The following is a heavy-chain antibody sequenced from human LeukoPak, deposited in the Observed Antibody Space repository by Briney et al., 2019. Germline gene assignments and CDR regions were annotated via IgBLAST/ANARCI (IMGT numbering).Heavy chain of an antibody. CDR2: IYYSGST. V-gene: IGHV4-59*08. D-gene: IGHD1-26*01. CDR1: GGSISSYY. J-gene: IGHJ4*02. Sequence: SGTLSLTCGVSGGSISSYYWSWIRQPPGKGLEWIGDIYYSGSTNYNPSLKSRVTISVDTSKNQFSLRLSSVTAADTAVYYSARLASGSYGPLTPFDYWGQGTLVTVSS. CDR3: ARLASGSYGPLTPFDY.